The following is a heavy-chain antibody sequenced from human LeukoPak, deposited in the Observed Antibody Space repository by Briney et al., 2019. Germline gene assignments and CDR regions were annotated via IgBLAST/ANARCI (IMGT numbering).Heavy chain of an antibody. V-gene: IGHV3-66*01. D-gene: IGHD6-19*01. J-gene: IGHJ4*02. CDR1: GFTVSSNY. CDR2: IYSGGST. CDR3: ASPKPYSSGCYY. Sequence: GGSLRLSCAASGFTVSSNYMSWVRQAPGKGLEWVSLIYSGGSTYYADSVKDRFTISRDNSKNTLYLQMDSLRAGDTAVYYCASPKPYSSGCYYWGQGTLVTVSS.